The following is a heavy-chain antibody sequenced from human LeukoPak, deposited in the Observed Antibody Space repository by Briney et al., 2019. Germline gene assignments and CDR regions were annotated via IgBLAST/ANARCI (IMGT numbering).Heavy chain of an antibody. CDR2: ISPSDSTI. J-gene: IGHJ4*02. D-gene: IGHD3-10*01. Sequence: GGSLRLSCAASGFNLSSYEMNWVRQTPGKGLEWVSYISPSDSTIYSADSVKGRFIISRDNAKNSLYLQMNSLRAEDTALYYCARRDYYGSGSPDYWGQGTLVTVSS. V-gene: IGHV3-48*03. CDR1: GFNLSSYE. CDR3: ARRDYYGSGSPDY.